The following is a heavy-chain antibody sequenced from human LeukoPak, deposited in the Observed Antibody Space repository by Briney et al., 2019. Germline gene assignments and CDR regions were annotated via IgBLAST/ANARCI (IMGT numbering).Heavy chain of an antibody. V-gene: IGHV4-61*02. J-gene: IGHJ5*02. CDR1: GGSITSGTYF. CDR2: IYTGGST. CDR3: ARLKGEFDP. Sequence: SETLSLTCTVSGGSITSGTYFWSWIRQPAGKGLEWIGRIYTGGSTNYNPSLKSRVTISADTSKNQFSLKLNSVTAADTAVYYSARLKGEFDPWGQGTLVTVSS.